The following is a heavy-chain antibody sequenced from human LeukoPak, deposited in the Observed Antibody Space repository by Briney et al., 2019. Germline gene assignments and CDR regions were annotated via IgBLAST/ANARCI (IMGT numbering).Heavy chain of an antibody. CDR2: ITSSSSKTI. D-gene: IGHD6-19*01. CDR1: GFSFSSYS. V-gene: IGHV3-48*01. Sequence: GGSLRLSCAASGFSFSSYSMNWVRQAPGKGLEWVSYITSSSSKTIYYADSVKGRFTISRDNAKNSLSLQMNSLRAEDTAVYYCARGQKSVGRVLAGTTTYNYYYYMDVWGKGTTVTVSS. J-gene: IGHJ6*03. CDR3: ARGQKSVGRVLAGTTTYNYYYYMDV.